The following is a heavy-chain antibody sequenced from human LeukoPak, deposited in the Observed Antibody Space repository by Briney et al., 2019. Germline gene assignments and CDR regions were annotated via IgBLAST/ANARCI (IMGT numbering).Heavy chain of an antibody. CDR2: ISSSSSTI. CDR1: GFSFSIYS. J-gene: IGHJ3*02. V-gene: IGHV3-48*01. CDR3: ARDGVDAFDI. Sequence: PGGSLRLSCAASGFSFSIYSMNWVRQAPGKGLEWVSYISSSSSTIYYADSVKGRFTISRDNAKNSLYLQMNSLRAEDTAVYYCARDGVDAFDIWGQGTMVTVSS.